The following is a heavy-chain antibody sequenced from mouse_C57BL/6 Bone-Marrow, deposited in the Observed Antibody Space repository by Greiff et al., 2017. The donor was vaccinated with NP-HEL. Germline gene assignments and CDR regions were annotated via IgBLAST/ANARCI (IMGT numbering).Heavy chain of an antibody. J-gene: IGHJ3*01. D-gene: IGHD2-3*01. CDR1: GYTFTSYW. CDR2: IDPSDSYT. Sequence: QVQLQQPGAELVMPGASVKLSCKASGYTFTSYWMHWVKQRPGQGLEWIGEIDPSDSYTNYNQKFKGKSTLTVDKSSSTAYMQLSSLTSEDSAVYYCARVDYDGYLGGFAYWGQGTLVTVSA. CDR3: ARVDYDGYLGGFAY. V-gene: IGHV1-69*01.